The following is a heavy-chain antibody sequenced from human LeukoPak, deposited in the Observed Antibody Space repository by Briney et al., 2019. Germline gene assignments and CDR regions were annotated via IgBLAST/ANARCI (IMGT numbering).Heavy chain of an antibody. Sequence: SETLSLTCTVSGGSISSSNYYWGWIRQPPGKGLEWIGSTYYSGSTYYNPSLKSRVTISVDTSKNQFSLKLSSVTAADTAVYYCARHQLAYYYGSGSYLEWGQGTLVTVSS. CDR1: GGSISSSNYY. D-gene: IGHD3-10*01. CDR3: ARHQLAYYYGSGSYLE. J-gene: IGHJ4*02. V-gene: IGHV4-39*01. CDR2: TYYSGST.